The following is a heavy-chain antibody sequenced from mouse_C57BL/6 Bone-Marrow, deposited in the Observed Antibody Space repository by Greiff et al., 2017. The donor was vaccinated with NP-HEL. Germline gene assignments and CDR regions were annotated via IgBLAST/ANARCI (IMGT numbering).Heavy chain of an antibody. CDR1: GYTFTSYW. V-gene: IGHV1-69*01. D-gene: IGHD1-1*01. Sequence: QVQLKQPGAELVMPGASVKLSCKASGYTFTSYWMHWVKQRPGQGLEWIGELDPSDSYTIYNQKFKGTSTLTVAKSSSTAYMQLSSLTSEDSAVYYCARGATVVPTLYCFDYWGQGTTLTVSS. J-gene: IGHJ2*01. CDR2: LDPSDSYT. CDR3: ARGATVVPTLYCFDY.